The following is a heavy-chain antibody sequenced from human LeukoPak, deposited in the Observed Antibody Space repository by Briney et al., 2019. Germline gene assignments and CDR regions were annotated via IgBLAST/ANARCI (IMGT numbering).Heavy chain of an antibody. D-gene: IGHD5-24*01. CDR1: GFNVTTNY. Sequence: GSLRLSCAASGFNVTTNYMSWVRQAPGKGLEWVSVIHSGGTTYYADSVKGRFTISRDISKNTLSLQMNSLRAEDTAVYYCARGRRDGYNLGYWGQGTLVAVSS. CDR3: ARGRRDGYNLGY. J-gene: IGHJ4*02. V-gene: IGHV3-53*01. CDR2: IHSGGTT.